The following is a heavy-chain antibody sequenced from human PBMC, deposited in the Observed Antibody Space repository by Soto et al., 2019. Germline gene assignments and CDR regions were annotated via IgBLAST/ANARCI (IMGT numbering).Heavy chain of an antibody. J-gene: IGHJ4*02. CDR3: ARVKGGTTRRAFDS. Sequence: QVQLQESGPGLVKPSQTLSLTCTVSGDSISSGGYYLSWIRQHPGKGLEWIGHIYDNGGAYYSPSLKGRVVISVDRSENQFSLRLSSVTAADTAVYYCARVKGGTTRRAFDSWGQGTLVTVSS. D-gene: IGHD1-7*01. CDR1: GDSISSGGYY. V-gene: IGHV4-31*03. CDR2: IYDNGGA.